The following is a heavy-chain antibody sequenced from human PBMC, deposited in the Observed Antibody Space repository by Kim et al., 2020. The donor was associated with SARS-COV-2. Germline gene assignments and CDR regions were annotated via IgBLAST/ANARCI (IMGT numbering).Heavy chain of an antibody. CDR1: GFTFSSYW. V-gene: IGHV3-7*01. CDR3: ARDSANVYSGSYNPDY. D-gene: IGHD1-26*01. Sequence: GGSLRLSCAASGFTFSSYWMSWVRQAPGKGLEWVANIKQDGSEKYYVDSVKGRFTISRDNAKNSLYLQMNSLRAEDTAVYYCARDSANVYSGSYNPDYWGQGTLVTVSS. J-gene: IGHJ4*02. CDR2: IKQDGSEK.